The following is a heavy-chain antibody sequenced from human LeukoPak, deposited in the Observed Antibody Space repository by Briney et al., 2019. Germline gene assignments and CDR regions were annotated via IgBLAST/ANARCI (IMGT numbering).Heavy chain of an antibody. CDR2: INTNTGNP. CDR3: ARERKSTCSGGSCYTHNDY. Sequence: ASVKVSCKASGYTFTSYAMNWVRQAPGQGLEWMGWINTNTGNPTYAQGFTGRFVFSLDTSVSTAYLQISSLKAEDTAVYYCARERKSTCSGGSCYTHNDYWGQGTLVTVSS. D-gene: IGHD2-15*01. CDR1: GYTFTSYA. V-gene: IGHV7-4-1*02. J-gene: IGHJ4*02.